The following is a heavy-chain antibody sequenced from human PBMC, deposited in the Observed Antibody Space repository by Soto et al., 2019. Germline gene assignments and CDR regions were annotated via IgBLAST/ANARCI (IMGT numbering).Heavy chain of an antibody. CDR3: AKIPRSGRWDLDAFDI. Sequence: EVQLLESGGCLVQPGGSLRLSCAASGFTFSSYDMSWVRQAPGKGLEWVSAISGSGGSTYYADSVKGRFTISRDKSKNTLNVQRNSLRAEDTAVYYCAKIPRSGRWDLDAFDIWGQGTMVTVSS. J-gene: IGHJ3*02. V-gene: IGHV3-23*01. CDR1: GFTFSSYD. CDR2: ISGSGGST. D-gene: IGHD1-26*01.